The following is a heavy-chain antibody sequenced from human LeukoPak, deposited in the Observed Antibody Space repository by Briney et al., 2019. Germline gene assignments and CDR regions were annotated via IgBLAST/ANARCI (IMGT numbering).Heavy chain of an antibody. V-gene: IGHV3-7*01. Sequence: GGSLRLSCTASGFTFSGAWMTWVRQAPGKGPEWVANIREDGTEKNYVDSVKGRFTISRDNAKNSLFLQMSNLRDDDTAIYYCARHVGISFWGQGTLVTVSS. CDR2: IREDGTEK. J-gene: IGHJ4*02. CDR1: GFTFSGAW. D-gene: IGHD7-27*01. CDR3: ARHVGISF.